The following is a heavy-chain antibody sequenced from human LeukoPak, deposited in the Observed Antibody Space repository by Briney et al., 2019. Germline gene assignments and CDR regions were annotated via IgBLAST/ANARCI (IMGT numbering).Heavy chain of an antibody. CDR2: INHSGST. D-gene: IGHD3-16*01. CDR1: GGSFSGYY. V-gene: IGHV4-34*01. J-gene: IGHJ5*02. Sequence: KPSETLSLTCAVYGGSFSGYYWSWIRQPPGKGLEWIGEINHSGSTNYNPSLKSRVTISVDTSKNQFSLKLSSVTAADTAVYYCPRTKPFVIYFWFDPWGQGTLVTVSS. CDR3: PRTKPFVIYFWFDP.